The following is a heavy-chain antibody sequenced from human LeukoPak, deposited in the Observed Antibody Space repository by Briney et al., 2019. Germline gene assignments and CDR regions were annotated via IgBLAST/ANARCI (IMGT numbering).Heavy chain of an antibody. Sequence: GASVKVSCKASGYTFTSYGISWVRQAPGQGLEWMGWISAYNGNTNYAQKLQGRVTMTTDTSTSTAYMELRSLRSDDTAVYYCARLNVLNRSVLHHFDHWGQGTLVTVSS. CDR1: GYTFTSYG. D-gene: IGHD2-15*01. CDR3: ARLNVLNRSVLHHFDH. V-gene: IGHV1-18*01. J-gene: IGHJ4*02. CDR2: ISAYNGNT.